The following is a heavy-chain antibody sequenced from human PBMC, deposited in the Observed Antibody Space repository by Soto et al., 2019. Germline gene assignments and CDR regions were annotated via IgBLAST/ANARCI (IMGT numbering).Heavy chain of an antibody. CDR1: GGTFSSYA. D-gene: IGHD4-17*01. J-gene: IGHJ4*02. CDR3: SGPGDYVDYAGAY. CDR2: IIPIFGTA. V-gene: IGHV1-69*01. Sequence: QVQLVQSGAEVKKPGSSVKVSCKASGGTFSSYAISWVRQAPGQGLEWMGGIIPIFGTANYAQKFQGRVTITADESTSTAYMELRSLRSEDTAVYYCSGPGDYVDYAGAYWGQGTLVTVSS.